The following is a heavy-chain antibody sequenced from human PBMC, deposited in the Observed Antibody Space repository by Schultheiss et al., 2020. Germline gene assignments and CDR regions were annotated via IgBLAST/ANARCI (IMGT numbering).Heavy chain of an antibody. CDR2: INYNGDI. CDR1: GGSVMSGLYY. J-gene: IGHJ3*02. Sequence: SGTLSLTCTVSGGSVMSGLYYWSWMRLSPGKGLEWIGYINYNGDIKYSSSLKSRVGISADTSKNQFSLRLNSVTAADTAVYYCARDRGGGDAFDIWGQGTWVTVSS. D-gene: IGHD2-21*02. CDR3: ARDRGGGDAFDI. V-gene: IGHV4-61*01.